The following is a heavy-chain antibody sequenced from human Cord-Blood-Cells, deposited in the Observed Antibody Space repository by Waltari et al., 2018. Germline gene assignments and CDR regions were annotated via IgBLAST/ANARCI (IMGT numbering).Heavy chain of an antibody. Sequence: QVQLVQSGAEVKKPGASVKVSCKASGYTVTGYYMHWVRQAPGQGLEWMGWINPNSGGTNYAQKFQGWVTMTRDTSISTAYMELSRLRSDDTAVYYCARGGYCSGGSCYSWFDPWGQGTLVTVSS. CDR1: GYTVTGYY. D-gene: IGHD2-15*01. J-gene: IGHJ5*02. V-gene: IGHV1-2*04. CDR3: ARGGYCSGGSCYSWFDP. CDR2: INPNSGGT.